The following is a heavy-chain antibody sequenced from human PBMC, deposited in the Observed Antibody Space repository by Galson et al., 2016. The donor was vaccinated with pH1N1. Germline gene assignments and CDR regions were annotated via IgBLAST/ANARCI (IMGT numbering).Heavy chain of an antibody. CDR2: IDPKSGNT. J-gene: IGHJ4*02. V-gene: IGHV1-2*02. CDR1: GYTSARFY. Sequence: SVKVSCKASGYTSARFYLHWVRQAPGQGLEWMGWIDPKSGNTHYAQKFQGRVNVTRDTSISTAYMHLSGLTYDDAAVYYCARVTPTEPFDYWGQGALVTVSS. D-gene: IGHD2-15*01. CDR3: ARVTPTEPFDY.